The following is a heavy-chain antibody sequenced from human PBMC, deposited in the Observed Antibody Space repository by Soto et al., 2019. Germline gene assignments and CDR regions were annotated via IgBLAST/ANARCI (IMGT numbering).Heavy chain of an antibody. Sequence: APVKASCKASGYTFTSYGISWVRQAPGQGLERMGWISAYNGNTNYAQKLQGRVTMTTDTSTSTAYMELRSLRSDDTAVYYCARVDDSSGYYFWGKNTLDCWGQGTLVTVSS. J-gene: IGHJ4*02. CDR1: GYTFTSYG. CDR3: ARVDDSSGYYFWGKNTLDC. D-gene: IGHD3-22*01. CDR2: ISAYNGNT. V-gene: IGHV1-18*01.